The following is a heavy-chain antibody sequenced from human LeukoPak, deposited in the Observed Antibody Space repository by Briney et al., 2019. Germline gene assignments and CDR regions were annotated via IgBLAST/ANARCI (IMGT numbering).Heavy chain of an antibody. CDR3: ATFSRMGYYFDY. CDR2: ISWNSGSI. D-gene: IGHD3-16*01. V-gene: IGHV3-9*01. CDR1: GFTFDDYA. Sequence: GGSLRLSCAASGFTFDDYAMHWVRQAPGKGLEWVSGISWNSGSIGYADSVKGRFTISRDNAKNSLYLQMNSLRAEDTALYYCATFSRMGYYFDYWGQGTLVTVSS. J-gene: IGHJ4*02.